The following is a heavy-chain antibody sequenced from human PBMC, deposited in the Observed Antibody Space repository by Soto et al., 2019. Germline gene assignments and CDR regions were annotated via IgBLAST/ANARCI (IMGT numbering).Heavy chain of an antibody. CDR2: INAGNGNT. CDR3: ARVSGYYFLDY. CDR1: GYTFTNYA. V-gene: IGHV1-3*01. J-gene: IGHJ4*02. D-gene: IGHD5-12*01. Sequence: ASVKVSCKASGYTFTNYAIQWVRQAPGQRLEWMGWINAGNGNTKYSQKFQGRVTITSDTSASTAYMELSSLRSEDTAVYYCARVSGYYFLDYWGQGTLVTVSS.